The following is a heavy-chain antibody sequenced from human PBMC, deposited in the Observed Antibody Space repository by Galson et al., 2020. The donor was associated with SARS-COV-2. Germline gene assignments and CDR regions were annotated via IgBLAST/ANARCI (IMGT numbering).Heavy chain of an antibody. J-gene: IGHJ3*01. CDR3: ATRYTTRWYAVDL. V-gene: IGHV3-53*01. Sequence: GGSLRFSCVASGFIASNNYVSWVRQAPGKGLEWVSVIYSSGGTYYADSVKGRLTISRDTSKNTLYLHMSSLRAEDTAVYYCATRYTTRWYAVDLWGQGTMVTVSS. D-gene: IGHD3-16*02. CDR2: IYSSGGT. CDR1: GFIASNNY.